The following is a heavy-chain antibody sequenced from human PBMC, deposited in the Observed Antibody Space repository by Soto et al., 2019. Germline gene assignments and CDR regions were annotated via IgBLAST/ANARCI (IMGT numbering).Heavy chain of an antibody. CDR3: AREGGYFDSSGSGVYHYHGVDV. J-gene: IGHJ6*02. D-gene: IGHD3-22*01. V-gene: IGHV1-2*02. Sequence: ASVKVSCKASGYTLTDYYLHWVRQAPGQGLEWMGWINPKSGDTNYAQKFQDRVTMTRDTSTSTAYMELSRLTFDDTAVYYCAREGGYFDSSGSGVYHYHGVDVWGQGTTVTVSS. CDR2: INPKSGDT. CDR1: GYTLTDYY.